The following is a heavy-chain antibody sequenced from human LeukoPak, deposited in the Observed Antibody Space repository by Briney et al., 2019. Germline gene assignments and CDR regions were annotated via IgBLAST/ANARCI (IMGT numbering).Heavy chain of an antibody. D-gene: IGHD3-22*01. CDR3: ARHAGSYYYDASGYYYPDY. Sequence: PSETLSLTCNVSGGSISSSLYYWGWIRHPPGKGLEWIGTIYYSGSTYNNPSLKSRVTISVDTSKNQFSLKLSSVTAADTAVYYCARHAGSYYYDASGYYYPDYWGQGTLVTVPS. CDR1: GGSISSSLYY. V-gene: IGHV4-39*01. CDR2: IYYSGST. J-gene: IGHJ4*02.